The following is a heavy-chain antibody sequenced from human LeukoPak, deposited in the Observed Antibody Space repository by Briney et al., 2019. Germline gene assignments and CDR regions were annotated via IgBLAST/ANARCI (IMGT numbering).Heavy chain of an antibody. CDR3: ALLMTPIVVVPAAIHFDY. V-gene: IGHV4-34*08. D-gene: IGHD2-2*02. CDR1: GFTFGDYA. Sequence: GSLRLSCTASGFTFGDYAMSWIRQPPGKGLEWIGEINHSGSTNYNPSLKSRVTISVDTSKNQFSLKLSSVTAADTAVYYCALLMTPIVVVPAAIHFDYWGQGTLVTVSS. J-gene: IGHJ4*02. CDR2: INHSGST.